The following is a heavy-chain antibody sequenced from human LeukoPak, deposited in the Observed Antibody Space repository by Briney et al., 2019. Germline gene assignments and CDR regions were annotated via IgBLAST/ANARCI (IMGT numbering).Heavy chain of an antibody. Sequence: SVKVSCKASGGTFSSYAISWVRQAPGQGLEWMGGIIPIFGTANYAQKFQGRVTITADKSTSTAYMELSSLRSEDTAEYYCARGLQIAADYFDYWGQGTLVTVSS. D-gene: IGHD6-25*01. CDR1: GGTFSSYA. CDR3: ARGLQIAADYFDY. J-gene: IGHJ4*02. V-gene: IGHV1-69*06. CDR2: IIPIFGTA.